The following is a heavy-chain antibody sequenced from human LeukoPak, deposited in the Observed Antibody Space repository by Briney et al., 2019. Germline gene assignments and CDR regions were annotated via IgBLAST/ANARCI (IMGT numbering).Heavy chain of an antibody. CDR2: IYHNGNT. D-gene: IGHD5-12*01. CDR1: GVSISSYY. Sequence: SGTLSLTCTVSGVSISSYYWSWIRQPPGKGLEWIGEIYHNGNTNYSPSLKSRLTMSVDKSKNQFSLNLSSVTAADTAVYYCARGPSVAAHLDYWGQGTPVTVTS. J-gene: IGHJ4*02. V-gene: IGHV4-59*12. CDR3: ARGPSVAAHLDY.